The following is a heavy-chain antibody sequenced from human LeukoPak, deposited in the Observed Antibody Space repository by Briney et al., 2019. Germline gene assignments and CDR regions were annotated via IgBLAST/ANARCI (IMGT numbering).Heavy chain of an antibody. D-gene: IGHD1/OR15-1a*01. J-gene: IGHJ4*02. CDR3: AKVEQRFPYFDY. CDR2: ISGSGGST. CDR1: GFTFSSYA. V-gene: IGHV3-23*01. Sequence: GGSLRLSCAASGFTFSSYAMSWVRQAPAKGLEWVSAISGSGGSTYYADSVKGRFTISRDNSKNTLYLQMNSLRAEDTAVYYCAKVEQRFPYFDYWGQGTPVTVSS.